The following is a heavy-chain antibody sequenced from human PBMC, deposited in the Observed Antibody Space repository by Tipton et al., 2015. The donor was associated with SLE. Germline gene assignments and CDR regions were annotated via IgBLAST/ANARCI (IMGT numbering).Heavy chain of an antibody. CDR3: ASGDSSGPTNY. CDR2: IYHSGST. V-gene: IGHV4-30-2*01. CDR1: GGSISSGGYS. Sequence: TLSLTCAVSGGSISSGGYSWSWIRQPPGKGLEWIGYIYHSGSTYYNPSLKSRVTISVDRSKNQFSLKLSSVTAADTAVYYCASGDSSGPTNYWGQGTLVTVSS. J-gene: IGHJ4*02. D-gene: IGHD3-22*01.